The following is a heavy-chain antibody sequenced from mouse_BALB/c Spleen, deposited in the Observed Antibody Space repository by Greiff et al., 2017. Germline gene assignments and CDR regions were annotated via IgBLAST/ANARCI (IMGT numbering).Heavy chain of an antibody. CDR2: ISYSGST. CDR3: GRRWYFDV. CDR1: GYSITSDYA. V-gene: IGHV3-2*02. Sequence: EVKLMESGPGLVKPSQSLSLTCTVTGYSITSDYAWNWIRQFPGNKLEWMGYISYSGSTSYNPSLKSRISITRDTSKNQFFLQLNSVTTEDTATYYCGRRWYFDVWGAGTTVTVSS. J-gene: IGHJ1*01.